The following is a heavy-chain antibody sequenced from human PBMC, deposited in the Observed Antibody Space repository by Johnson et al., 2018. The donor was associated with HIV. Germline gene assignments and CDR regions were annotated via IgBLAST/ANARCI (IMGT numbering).Heavy chain of an antibody. CDR2: VSGSGGRT. V-gene: IGHV3-23*04. Sequence: VQLVESGGGVVQPGRSLRLSCAASGFTFSSYAMSWVRQAPGMGLEWVSVVSGSGGRTYSADSVKGRFTISRDNAKNTLYLQMNSLRAEDTAVYYCAREFGQASSYAFDIWGQGTMVTVSS. CDR3: AREFGQASSYAFDI. J-gene: IGHJ3*02. D-gene: IGHD3/OR15-3a*01. CDR1: GFTFSSYA.